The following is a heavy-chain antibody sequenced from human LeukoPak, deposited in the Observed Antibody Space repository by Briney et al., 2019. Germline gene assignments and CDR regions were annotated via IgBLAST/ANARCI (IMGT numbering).Heavy chain of an antibody. CDR1: GGSISSYY. CDR3: ALGYSYGYFDY. Sequence: SETLSLTCTVSGGSISSYYWSWIRQPPGKGLEWIGYIYYSGSTNYNPSLKSRVTISVDTSKNQFSLKLSSVTAAGTAVYYCALGYSYGYFDYWGQGTLVTVSS. V-gene: IGHV4-59*01. D-gene: IGHD5-18*01. J-gene: IGHJ4*02. CDR2: IYYSGST.